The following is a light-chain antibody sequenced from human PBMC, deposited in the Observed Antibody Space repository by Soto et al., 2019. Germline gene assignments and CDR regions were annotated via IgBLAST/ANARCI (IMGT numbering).Light chain of an antibody. V-gene: IGLV1-36*01. CDR1: SSNIGDNP. CDR2: YDD. J-gene: IGLJ2*01. CDR3: AAWDDSQDGVV. Sequence: SVLTQSPSVSEAPRQRVTITCSGSSSNIGDNPVNWYQQLPGKAPKLLIYYDDLLASGVSDRFSGSKSGTSASLAIRGLQSEDEFDYYCAAWDDSQDGVVFGGGTKLTVL.